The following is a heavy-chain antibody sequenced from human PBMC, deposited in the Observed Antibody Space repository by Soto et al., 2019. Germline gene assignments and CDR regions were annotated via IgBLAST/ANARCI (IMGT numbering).Heavy chain of an antibody. CDR1: GGSISAYY. V-gene: IGHV4-59*08. Sequence: PSETLSLTCTVSGGSISAYYWSWIRLPPGKGLEWIGYIYYSGSTNYNPSLKSRVTISVDTSKNQFSLKLSSVTAADTAVYYCARQGSFDSSGHSWFDPWGQGTLVTVSS. D-gene: IGHD3-22*01. CDR3: ARQGSFDSSGHSWFDP. J-gene: IGHJ5*02. CDR2: IYYSGST.